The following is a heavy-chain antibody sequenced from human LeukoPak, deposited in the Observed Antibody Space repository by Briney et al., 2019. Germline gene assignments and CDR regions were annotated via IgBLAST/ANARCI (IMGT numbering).Heavy chain of an antibody. CDR3: TRDNPGMTSTDT. Sequence: SETLSLTCTVSGGSISSSSYYWGWIRQPPGKGLEWIGSIYYSGSTYYNPSLKSRVTISGATSKNQFSLKLSSVTAADTAVYYCTRDNPGMTSTDTWGQGTLVTVSS. CDR2: IYYSGST. D-gene: IGHD1-1*01. V-gene: IGHV4-39*07. J-gene: IGHJ4*02. CDR1: GGSISSSSYY.